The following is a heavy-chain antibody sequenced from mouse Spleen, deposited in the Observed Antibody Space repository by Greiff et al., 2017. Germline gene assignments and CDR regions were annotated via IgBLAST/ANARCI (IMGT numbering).Heavy chain of an antibody. CDR3: ARKDGSWFAY. Sequence: VKLVESGPGLVQPSQSLSITCTVSGFSLTSYGVHWVRQSPGKGLEWLGVIWSGGSTDYNAAFISRLSISKDNSKSQVFFKMNSLQADDTAIYYCARKDGSWFAYWGQGTLVTVSA. CDR2: IWSGGST. D-gene: IGHD1-1*01. J-gene: IGHJ3*01. CDR1: GFSLTSYG. V-gene: IGHV2-2*01.